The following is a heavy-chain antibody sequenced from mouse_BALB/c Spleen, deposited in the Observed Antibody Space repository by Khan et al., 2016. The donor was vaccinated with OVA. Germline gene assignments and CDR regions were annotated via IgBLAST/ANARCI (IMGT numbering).Heavy chain of an antibody. CDR1: GYTFTSYW. Sequence: QVQLKQSGAELAKPGASVKMSCKASGYTFTSYWMHWVKQRPGPGLEWIGYINPSTGYTDYNQRFKDKATLTADKSSSTAYMQLSSLTSEDSAVYYCANHGSSSAWFTYWGQGTLVTVSA. CDR2: INPSTGYT. V-gene: IGHV1-7*01. J-gene: IGHJ3*01. CDR3: ANHGSSSAWFTY. D-gene: IGHD1-1*01.